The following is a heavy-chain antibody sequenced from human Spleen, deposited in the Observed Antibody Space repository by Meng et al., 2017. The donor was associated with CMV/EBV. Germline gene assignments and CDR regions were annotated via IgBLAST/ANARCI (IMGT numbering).Heavy chain of an antibody. CDR2: INPDSGGT. CDR3: ARGRLRATEGPDNGFGP. V-gene: IGHV1-2*02. D-gene: IGHD3-10*01. Sequence: YTFTGYYIHWGRQAPGQELEWMGWINPDSGGTNYAQKFQGRVAMSRDTSITTAYMELSRLISADTAMYYCARGRLRATEGPDNGFGPWGQGTLVTVSS. J-gene: IGHJ5*02. CDR1: YTFTGYY.